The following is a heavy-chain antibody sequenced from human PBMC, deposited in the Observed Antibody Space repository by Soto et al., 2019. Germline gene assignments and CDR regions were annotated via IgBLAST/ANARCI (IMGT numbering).Heavy chain of an antibody. Sequence: QVQLVESGGGVVQPGRSLRLSCAASGFTFSSYAMHWVRQAPGKGLEWVAVISYDGSNKYYADSVKGRFTISRDNSKNTLYLQMNSLRAEDTAVYYCARSPDYGKAYGMDVWGQGTTVTVSS. CDR1: GFTFSSYA. D-gene: IGHD3-10*01. CDR2: ISYDGSNK. J-gene: IGHJ6*02. V-gene: IGHV3-30-3*01. CDR3: ARSPDYGKAYGMDV.